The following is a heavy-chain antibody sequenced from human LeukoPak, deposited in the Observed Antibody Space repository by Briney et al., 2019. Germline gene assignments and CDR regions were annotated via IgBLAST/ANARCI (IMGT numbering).Heavy chain of an antibody. Sequence: PGGSLRLSCTASAITFSNSWMTWVRQAPGRGLEWVANIRQDGSEKYYVDSVKGRFTISRDNAKNSLYLQMNSLRAEDTAVYYCARDYVWGSDRYTDYWGQGTLVTVSS. CDR1: AITFSNSW. J-gene: IGHJ4*02. V-gene: IGHV3-7*05. CDR2: IRQDGSEK. CDR3: ARDYVWGSDRYTDY. D-gene: IGHD3-16*02.